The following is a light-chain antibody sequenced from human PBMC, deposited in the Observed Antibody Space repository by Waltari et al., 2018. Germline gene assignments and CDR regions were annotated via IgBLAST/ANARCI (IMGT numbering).Light chain of an antibody. Sequence: EIVMTQSPATLSVSPGERVTLSCRASQSISSNLIWYQQRRGQAPRLLIYGASIRATGIPGRCSGSGSGTEFTLTISSLQSEDYAVYFCQQYSDWPMFGQGTEVEIK. CDR1: QSISSN. CDR2: GAS. J-gene: IGKJ1*01. V-gene: IGKV3-15*01. CDR3: QQYSDWPM.